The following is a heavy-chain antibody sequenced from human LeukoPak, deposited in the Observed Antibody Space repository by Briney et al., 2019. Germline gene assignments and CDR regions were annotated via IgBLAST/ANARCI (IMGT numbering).Heavy chain of an antibody. J-gene: IGHJ2*01. CDR2: ISGSGGSA. CDR1: GFTFSSYA. Sequence: PGGSLRLSXAASGFTFSSYAMSWVRQAPGKGREWVSAISGSGGSAYYADSVKGRFTISRDNSKNTLYLQMNSLRAEDTAVYYCAKDKYCSGGSCYLYWYFDLWGRGTLVTVSS. CDR3: AKDKYCSGGSCYLYWYFDL. D-gene: IGHD2-15*01. V-gene: IGHV3-23*01.